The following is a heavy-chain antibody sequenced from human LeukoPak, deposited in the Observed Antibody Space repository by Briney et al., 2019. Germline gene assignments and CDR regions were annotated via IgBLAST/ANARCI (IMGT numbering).Heavy chain of an antibody. CDR1: GFAFGTYW. CDR3: AGGVASRLLDY. J-gene: IGHJ4*02. CDR2: TNSDMSDI. D-gene: IGHD4-11*01. V-gene: IGHV3-74*01. Sequence: GGSLRLSCVASGFAFGTYWMHWVRQVPGQGLLWVARTNSDMSDIIYADSVKGRFIISRDNTKSTLFLQMNTLRLDDSAVYYCAGGVASRLLDYWGRGTLVTVSS.